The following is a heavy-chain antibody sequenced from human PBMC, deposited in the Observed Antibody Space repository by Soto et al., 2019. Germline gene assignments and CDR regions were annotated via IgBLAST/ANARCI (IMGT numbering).Heavy chain of an antibody. CDR1: GGSISSSSYY. V-gene: IGHV4-39*07. Sequence: SETLSHTCTVSGGSISSSSYYWGWIRQPPGKGLEWIGSIYYSGSTYYNPSLKSRVTISVDTSKNQFSLKLSSVTAADTAVYYCARDLGVVVAATTGTFDYWGQGTLVTVSS. J-gene: IGHJ4*02. D-gene: IGHD2-15*01. CDR3: ARDLGVVVAATTGTFDY. CDR2: IYYSGST.